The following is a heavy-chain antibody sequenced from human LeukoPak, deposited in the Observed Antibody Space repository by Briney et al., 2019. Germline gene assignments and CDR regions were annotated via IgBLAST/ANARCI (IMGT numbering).Heavy chain of an antibody. Sequence: PSETLSLTCTVSGGSISSSSYYWGWIRQPPGKGLEWIGSIYYSGSTYYNPSLKSRVTISVDTSRNQFSLKLSSVTAADTAVYYCASMEGDYYYMDVWGKGTTVTVSS. J-gene: IGHJ6*03. CDR3: ASMEGDYYYMDV. CDR1: GGSISSSSYY. D-gene: IGHD3-10*01. V-gene: IGHV4-39*07. CDR2: IYYSGST.